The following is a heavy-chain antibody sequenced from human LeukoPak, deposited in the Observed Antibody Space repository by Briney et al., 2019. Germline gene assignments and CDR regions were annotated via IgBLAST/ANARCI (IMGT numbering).Heavy chain of an antibody. J-gene: IGHJ4*02. Sequence: ASVKVSCKASGYTFTSYNMHWVRQAPGQGLEWMGIINPSGGSTSYAQKFQGRVTMTRDTSTSTVYMELSSLRSEDTAVYYCASRDYVWGIDYWGQGTLVTVSS. CDR1: GYTFTSYN. V-gene: IGHV1-46*01. CDR2: INPSGGST. D-gene: IGHD3-16*01. CDR3: ASRDYVWGIDY.